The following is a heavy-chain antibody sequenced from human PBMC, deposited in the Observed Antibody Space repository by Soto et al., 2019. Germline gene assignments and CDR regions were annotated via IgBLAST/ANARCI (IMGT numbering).Heavy chain of an antibody. CDR3: ARPLTASIAVAGTGFDY. CDR2: ISAYNGNT. V-gene: IGHV1-18*01. D-gene: IGHD6-19*01. J-gene: IGHJ4*02. Sequence: ASVTVSCKASGYTFTSYGIIWVRQAPGQGLEWMGWISAYNGNTNYAQKLQGRVTMTTDTSTSTAYMELRSLRSDDTAVYYCARPLTASIAVAGTGFDYWGQGTLVTVSS. CDR1: GYTFTSYG.